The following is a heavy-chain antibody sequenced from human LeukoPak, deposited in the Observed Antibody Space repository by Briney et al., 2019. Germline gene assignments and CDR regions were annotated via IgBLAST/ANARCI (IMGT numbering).Heavy chain of an antibody. J-gene: IGHJ4*02. CDR3: ARSLPYGTTWYGRSDF. CDR1: GFPFNAYW. D-gene: IGHD6-13*01. V-gene: IGHV3-7*03. Sequence: GSLRLSCAASGFPFNAYWMTWVRQAPGKGLEWVANIRQDGDTKYYVDSVKGRFTISRDNAMNSLYLQMNSLRAEDTAIYYCARSLPYGTTWYGRSDFWGQGTLVTASS. CDR2: IRQDGDTK.